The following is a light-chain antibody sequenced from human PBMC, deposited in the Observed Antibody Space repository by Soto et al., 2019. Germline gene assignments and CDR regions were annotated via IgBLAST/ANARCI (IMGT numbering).Light chain of an antibody. V-gene: IGLV2-8*01. CDR2: EVS. CDR1: SSDVGGYNY. CDR3: SSYADSNNLV. Sequence: QSALTQPPSASGSPEQSVTISCTGTSSDVGGYNYVSWYQQHPGKAPKLMISEVSKRPSGVPDRFSGSKSGNTASLTVSGLQAEDEADYYCSSYADSNNLVFGGGTKVTVL. J-gene: IGLJ2*01.